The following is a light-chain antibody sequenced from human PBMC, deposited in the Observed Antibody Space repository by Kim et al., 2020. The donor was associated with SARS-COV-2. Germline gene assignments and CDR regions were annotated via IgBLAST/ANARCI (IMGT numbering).Light chain of an antibody. J-gene: IGKJ1*01. CDR2: DAS. V-gene: IGKV1-5*01. Sequence: SAVVGDRVTITFRAIQSINKWLACYQQKPGTAPKLLNYDASTLESGVPSRFSGSGSETEFTLTITSLQPDDLATYYCQQYHAYWTFGQGTKVDIK. CDR3: QQYHAYWT. CDR1: QSINKW.